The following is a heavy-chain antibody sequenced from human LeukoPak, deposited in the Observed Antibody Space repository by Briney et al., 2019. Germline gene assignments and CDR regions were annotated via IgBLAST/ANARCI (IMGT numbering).Heavy chain of an antibody. D-gene: IGHD6-19*01. CDR2: ISYDGSNK. CDR1: GFTFSSYA. J-gene: IGHJ4*02. CDR3: ARGPYSSGWSFDY. V-gene: IGHV3-30-3*01. Sequence: PGGSLRLSCAASGFTFSSYAMHWVRQAPGKGLEWVAVISYDGSNKYYADSVKGRFTISRDNSKNTLYLQMNSLRAGDTAVYYCARGPYSSGWSFDYWGQGTLVTVSS.